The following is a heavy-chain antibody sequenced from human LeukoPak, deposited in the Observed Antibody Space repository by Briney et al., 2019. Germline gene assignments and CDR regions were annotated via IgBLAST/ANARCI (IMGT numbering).Heavy chain of an antibody. CDR2: ISDGGSTT. V-gene: IGHV3-74*01. J-gene: IGHJ4*02. Sequence: PGRSLRLSCAASGFTFSSYWMHWVRQAPGKGLVWVSRISDGGSTTTYADSVKGRFTISRDNTKNSLYLQMNSLRAEDTAVFYCARDQYDTWSRRGNFDSWGQGTLVIVSS. CDR1: GFTFSSYW. D-gene: IGHD3-3*01. CDR3: ARDQYDTWSRRGNFDS.